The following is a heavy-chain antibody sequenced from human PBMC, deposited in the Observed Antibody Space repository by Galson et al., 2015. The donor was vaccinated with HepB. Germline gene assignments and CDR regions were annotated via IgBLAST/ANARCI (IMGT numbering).Heavy chain of an antibody. CDR3: ARGPGGITGTTRAPLGYMDV. J-gene: IGHJ6*03. V-gene: IGHV3-21*01. CDR2: ISSSSSYI. D-gene: IGHD1-7*01. Sequence: SLRLSCAASGFTFSSYSMNWVRQALGKGLEWVSSISSSSSYIYYADSVKGRFTISRDNAKNSLYLQMNSLRAEDTAVYYCARGPGGITGTTRAPLGYMDVWGKGTTVTVSS. CDR1: GFTFSSYS.